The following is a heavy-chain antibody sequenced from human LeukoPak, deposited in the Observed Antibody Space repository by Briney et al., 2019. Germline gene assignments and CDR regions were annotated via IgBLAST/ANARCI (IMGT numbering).Heavy chain of an antibody. Sequence: SGGSLRLSCAASGFTFSSYAMSWVRQAPGKGLEWVSAISGSGGSTYYADSVKGRFTISRDNSKNTLYLQMNSLRAEDTAVYYCAKDREVTGTYYYDSSGYYGSAFDIWGQGTMVTVSS. D-gene: IGHD3-22*01. CDR1: GFTFSSYA. CDR2: ISGSGGST. CDR3: AKDREVTGTYYYDSSGYYGSAFDI. J-gene: IGHJ3*02. V-gene: IGHV3-23*01.